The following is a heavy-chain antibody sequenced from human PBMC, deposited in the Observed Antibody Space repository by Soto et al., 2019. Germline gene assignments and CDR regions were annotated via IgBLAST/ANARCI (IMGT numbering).Heavy chain of an antibody. CDR1: GGSISSGGYS. CDR3: ARGPLNSGSYWWYFDL. CDR2: IYHSGST. D-gene: IGHD1-26*01. Sequence: QLQLQESGSGLVKPSQTLSLTCAVSGGSISSGGYSWSWIRQPPGKGLEWIGYIYHSGSTYYNPALKGRVTISVDRSQNQFSLKLSSVTAADTAVYYWARGPLNSGSYWWYFDLWGRGTLVTVSS. V-gene: IGHV4-30-2*01. J-gene: IGHJ2*01.